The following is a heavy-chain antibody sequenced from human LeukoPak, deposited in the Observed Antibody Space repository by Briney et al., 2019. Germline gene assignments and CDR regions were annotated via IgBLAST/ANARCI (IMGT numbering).Heavy chain of an antibody. CDR2: INAGNGNT. D-gene: IGHD6-6*01. V-gene: IGHV1-3*01. CDR3: ARDKFVNTRHNWFDP. CDR1: GYTFTSYA. J-gene: IGHJ5*02. Sequence: ASVKVSCKASGYTFTSYAMHWVRQAPGQRLEWMGWINAGNGNTKYSQKFQGRVTITRDTSASTAYMELSSLRSEDTAVYYCARDKFVNTRHNWFDPWGQGTLVTVSS.